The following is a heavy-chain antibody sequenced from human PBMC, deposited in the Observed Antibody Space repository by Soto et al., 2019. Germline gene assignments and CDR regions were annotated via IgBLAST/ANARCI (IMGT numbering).Heavy chain of an antibody. J-gene: IGHJ4*02. CDR3: AGVRWGDVDY. Sequence: EVQLVESGGGLVQPGGSLRLSCAASGFSFSDHYMDWVRQAPGKGLEWVGRARNKARSYSIEYAASVKGRFTISRDDSKNSVYLQMNSLETEDTAVYDCAGVRWGDVDYWGQGTLVTVSS. V-gene: IGHV3-72*01. D-gene: IGHD3-16*01. CDR1: GFSFSDHY. CDR2: ARNKARSYSI.